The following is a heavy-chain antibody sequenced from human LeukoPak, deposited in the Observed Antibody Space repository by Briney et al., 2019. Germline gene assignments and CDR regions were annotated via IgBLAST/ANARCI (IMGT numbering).Heavy chain of an antibody. CDR2: IIPIFGTA. CDR3: ARLVNWGPLGDY. Sequence: ASVKVSCKASGGTFSSYAISWVRQAPGQGLEWMGGIIPIFGTANYAQKFQGRVTITADESTSTAYMELSSLRSEDTAVYYCARLVNWGPLGDYWGQGTVVTVSS. CDR1: GGTFSSYA. V-gene: IGHV1-69*13. D-gene: IGHD3-16*01. J-gene: IGHJ4*02.